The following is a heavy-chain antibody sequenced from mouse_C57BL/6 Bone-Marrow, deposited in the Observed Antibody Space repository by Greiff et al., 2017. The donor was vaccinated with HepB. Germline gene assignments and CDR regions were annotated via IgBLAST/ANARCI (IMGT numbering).Heavy chain of an antibody. CDR3: TTHYYGSSYWYFDV. CDR1: GFNIKDDY. CDR2: IDPENGDT. J-gene: IGHJ1*03. V-gene: IGHV14-4*01. Sequence: EVQLKQSGAELVRPGASVKLSCTASGFNIKDDYMHWVKQRPEQGLEWIGWIDPENGDTEYASKFQGKATITADTSSNTAYLQLSSLTSEDTAVYYCTTHYYGSSYWYFDVWGTGTTVTVSS. D-gene: IGHD1-1*01.